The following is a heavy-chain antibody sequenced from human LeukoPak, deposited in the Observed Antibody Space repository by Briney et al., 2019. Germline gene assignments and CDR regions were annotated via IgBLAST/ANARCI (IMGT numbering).Heavy chain of an antibody. V-gene: IGHV4-4*07. CDR2: IYTSGST. Sequence: SETLSLTCTVSGGSISSYYWSWIRQPAGKGLEWIGRIYTSGSTNYNPSHKSRVTMSVDTSKNQFSLKLSSVTAADTAVYYCARGLNSPNWNYYYYYYMDVWGKGTTVTVSS. D-gene: IGHD1-1*01. J-gene: IGHJ6*03. CDR1: GGSISSYY. CDR3: ARGLNSPNWNYYYYYYMDV.